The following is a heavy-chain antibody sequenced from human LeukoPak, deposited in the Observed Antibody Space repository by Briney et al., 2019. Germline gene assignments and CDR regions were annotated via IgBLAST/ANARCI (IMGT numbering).Heavy chain of an antibody. CDR1: GYIFSNYA. J-gene: IGHJ4*02. CDR2: INPNSGGT. CDR3: ARDYDFWSGPPGD. Sequence: ASVKVSCKASGYIFSNYAINWVRQAPGQGLEWMGWINPNSGGTNYAQKFQGRVTMTRDTSISTAYMELSRLRSDDTAVYYCARDYDFWSGPPGDWGQGTLVTVSS. V-gene: IGHV1-2*02. D-gene: IGHD3-3*01.